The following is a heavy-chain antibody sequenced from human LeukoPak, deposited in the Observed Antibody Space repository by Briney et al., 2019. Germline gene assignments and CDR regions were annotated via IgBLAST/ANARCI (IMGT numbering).Heavy chain of an antibody. CDR3: AKRIQSAMATGY. Sequence: PGGSLRLSCVASGFTFDDYTMRWVRQVPGKGLEWVSDINGSGGSTYYADSVKGRFTISRDNSKNTLYLQMNSLRAEDTAVYYCAKRIQSAMATGYWGQGTLVTVSS. CDR2: INGSGGST. V-gene: IGHV3-23*01. J-gene: IGHJ4*02. D-gene: IGHD5-18*01. CDR1: GFTFDDYT.